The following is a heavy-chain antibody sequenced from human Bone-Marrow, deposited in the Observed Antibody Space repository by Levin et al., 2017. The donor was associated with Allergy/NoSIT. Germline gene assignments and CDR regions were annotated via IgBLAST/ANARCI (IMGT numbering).Heavy chain of an antibody. V-gene: IGHV1-18*01. D-gene: IGHD1-1*01. CDR2: ISANNGNT. CDR3: VRDLRYNWNDVDF. J-gene: IGHJ4*02. CDR1: GYTFINYG. Sequence: ASVKVSCKASGYTFINYGVTWVRHAPGQGLEWMGLISANNGNTDYAQNFQGRVTMTTDTSTNTAYMELRGLTSDDTALYYCVRDLRYNWNDVDFWGQGTVVTVSS.